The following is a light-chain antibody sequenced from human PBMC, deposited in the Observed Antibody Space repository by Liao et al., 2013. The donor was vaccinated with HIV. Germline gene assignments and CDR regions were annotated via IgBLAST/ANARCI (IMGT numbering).Light chain of an antibody. V-gene: IGLV3-1*01. CDR3: QAWDSSTESRTY. J-gene: IGLJ1*01. CDR1: KLGDKY. CDR2: QDS. Sequence: SYELTQPPSVSVSPGQTASITCSGDKLGDKYACWYQQKPGQSPVLVIYQDSKRPSGIPERFSGSNSGNTATLTISGTQAMDEADYYCQAWDSSTESRTYVGT.